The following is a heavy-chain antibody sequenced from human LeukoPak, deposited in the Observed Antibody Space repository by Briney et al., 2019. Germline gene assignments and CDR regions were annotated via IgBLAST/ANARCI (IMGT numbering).Heavy chain of an antibody. D-gene: IGHD2-2*01. J-gene: IGHJ4*02. CDR1: GFTFGDYG. Sequence: GGSLRLSCVGSGFTFGDYGMSWVRQAPGKGLEWVSSFSASGGSTYYADSVKGRFTISRDNSKNTLFLQMNSLRAEDTAIHYCAKDMGYCSSATCYGLDYWGQGTLVTVSS. CDR3: AKDMGYCSSATCYGLDY. CDR2: FSASGGST. V-gene: IGHV3-23*01.